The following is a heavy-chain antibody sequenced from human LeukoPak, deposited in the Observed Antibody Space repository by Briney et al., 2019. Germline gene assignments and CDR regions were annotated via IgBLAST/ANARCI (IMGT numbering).Heavy chain of an antibody. D-gene: IGHD4-11*01. J-gene: IGHJ6*03. CDR2: ISAYNGKT. V-gene: IGHV1-18*01. CDR3: AATVNYYYYMDV. Sequence: ASVKVSCKASGYTFTRYGISWVRQAPGQGVERVGWISAYNGKTNYVQKLQGRDTITTDTSTSTAYMELRSLRSDDTAVYYCAATVNYYYYMDVWGKGTTVTVSS. CDR1: GYTFTRYG.